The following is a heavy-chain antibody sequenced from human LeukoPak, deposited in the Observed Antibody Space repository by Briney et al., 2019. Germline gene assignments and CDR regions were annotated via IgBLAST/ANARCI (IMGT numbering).Heavy chain of an antibody. V-gene: IGHV3-7*01. J-gene: IGHJ4*02. CDR2: IKQDGTEK. CDR1: GFTFTTYW. D-gene: IGHD5-18*01. Sequence: PGGSLRLSCAASGFTFTTYWMSWVRQAPGKGLEWVANIKQDGTEKYYVDSVKGRFTISRHNAKNSLYLQMNSLRVEDTAVYYCAKGDKPVIAMVKFDYWGQGTLVTVSS. CDR3: AKGDKPVIAMVKFDY.